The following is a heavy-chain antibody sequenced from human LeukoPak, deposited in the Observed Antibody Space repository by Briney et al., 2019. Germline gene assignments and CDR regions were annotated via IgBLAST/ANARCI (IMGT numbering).Heavy chain of an antibody. CDR2: IYHSGST. Sequence: SETLSLTCAVSGYSISSGYYWGWIRQPPGKGLEWIRSIYHSGSTYCNPSLKSRVTISVDTSKNQFSLKLSSVTAADTAVYYCARHAGYYYYMDVWGKGTTVTVSS. J-gene: IGHJ6*03. D-gene: IGHD1-14*01. V-gene: IGHV4-38-2*01. CDR1: GYSISSGYY. CDR3: ARHAGYYYYMDV.